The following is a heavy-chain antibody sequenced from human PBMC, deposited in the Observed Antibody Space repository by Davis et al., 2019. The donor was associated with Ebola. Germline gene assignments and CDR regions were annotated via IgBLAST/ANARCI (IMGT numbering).Heavy chain of an antibody. CDR3: ARPDHVGPDNWFDP. CDR1: GGSISSYY. Sequence: SETLSLTCTVSGGSISSYYWGWIRQPPGKGLEWIGSIYYSGSTYYNPSLKSRVTISVDTSKNQFSLKLSSVTAADTAVYYCARPDHVGPDNWFDPWGQGTLVTVSS. D-gene: IGHD1-14*01. CDR2: IYYSGST. V-gene: IGHV4-39*01. J-gene: IGHJ5*02.